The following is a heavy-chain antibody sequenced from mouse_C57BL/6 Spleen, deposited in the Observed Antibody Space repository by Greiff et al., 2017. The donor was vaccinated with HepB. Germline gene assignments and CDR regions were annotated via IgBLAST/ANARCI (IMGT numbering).Heavy chain of an antibody. CDR3: GRYGDYGYDGAY. J-gene: IGHJ3*01. CDR2: INPNNGGT. CDR1: GYTFTDYN. V-gene: IGHV1-22*01. D-gene: IGHD2-2*01. Sequence: EVQLQQSGPELVKPGASVKMSCKASGYTFTDYNMHWVKQSHGKSLEWIGYINPNNGGTSYNQKFKGKATLTVNKSSSTAYMELRSLTSEDSAVYDCGRYGDYGYDGAYWGQGTLVTVSA.